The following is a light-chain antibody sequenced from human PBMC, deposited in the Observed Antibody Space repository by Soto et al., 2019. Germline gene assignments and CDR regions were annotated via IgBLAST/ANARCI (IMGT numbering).Light chain of an antibody. V-gene: IGKV3-15*01. CDR1: QSVSSN. Sequence: EIVMTQSPATLSVSPGERATLSCRASQSVSSNLAWYQQRPGQAPRLLIYGASTRATGIPARLSGSGSGTEFTLTISRLEPEDFAVYYCQQYGRSPRTFGQGTKVDI. J-gene: IGKJ1*01. CDR2: GAS. CDR3: QQYGRSPRT.